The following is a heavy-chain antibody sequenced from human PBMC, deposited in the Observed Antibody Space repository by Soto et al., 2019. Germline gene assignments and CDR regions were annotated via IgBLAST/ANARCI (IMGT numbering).Heavy chain of an antibody. V-gene: IGHV3-49*03. D-gene: IGHD2-15*01. CDR1: GFTFGDYA. J-gene: IGHJ6*02. CDR2: IRSKAYGGTT. Sequence: PGGSLRLSCTASGFTFGDYAMGWFRQAPGKGLEWVGFIRSKAYGGTTEYAASVKGRFTISRDDSKSIAYLQMNSPKTEDTAVYYCTRASAGLGYCSGGSCYFDYYYGMDVWGQGTTVTVSS. CDR3: TRASAGLGYCSGGSCYFDYYYGMDV.